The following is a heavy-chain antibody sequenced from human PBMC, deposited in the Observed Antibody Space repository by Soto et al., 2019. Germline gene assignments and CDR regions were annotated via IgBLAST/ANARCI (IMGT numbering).Heavy chain of an antibody. V-gene: IGHV3-23*01. CDR1: GFTFSSYA. Sequence: GSLRLSCAASGFTFSSYAMNWVRQAPGKGLEWVSVISGSDGSTYYADSVKGRFTISRDNSKNTLYLQMNSLRAEDTAVYYCAREDYDFWSGSLGYYGVDVWGQGTTVTVSS. CDR2: ISGSDGST. J-gene: IGHJ6*02. CDR3: AREDYDFWSGSLGYYGVDV. D-gene: IGHD3-3*01.